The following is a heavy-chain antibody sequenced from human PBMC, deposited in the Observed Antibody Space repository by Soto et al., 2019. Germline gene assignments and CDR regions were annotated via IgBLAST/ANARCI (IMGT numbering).Heavy chain of an antibody. J-gene: IGHJ6*02. Sequence: GGSLRLSCAASGFTFSSYGMHWVRQAPGKGLEWVAVISYDGSNKYYADSVKGRFTISRDNSKNTLYLQMNSLRAEDTAVYYCAKDGGYCSGGSCRFYYYYGMDVWGQGTTVTVSS. CDR2: ISYDGSNK. CDR3: AKDGGYCSGGSCRFYYYYGMDV. V-gene: IGHV3-30*18. D-gene: IGHD2-15*01. CDR1: GFTFSSYG.